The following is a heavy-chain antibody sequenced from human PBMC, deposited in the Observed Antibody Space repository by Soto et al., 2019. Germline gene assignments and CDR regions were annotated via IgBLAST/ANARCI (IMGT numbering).Heavy chain of an antibody. J-gene: IGHJ4*02. CDR2: IYYSGST. CDR3: ARQEMATNHLVDY. Sequence: SETLSLTCTVSGGSISSSSYYWGWIRQPPGKGLEWIGSIYYSGSTYYNLSLKSRVTISVDTSKNQFSLKLSSVTAADTAVYYCARQEMATNHLVDYWGQGTQVTVSS. V-gene: IGHV4-39*01. CDR1: GGSISSSSYY. D-gene: IGHD5-12*01.